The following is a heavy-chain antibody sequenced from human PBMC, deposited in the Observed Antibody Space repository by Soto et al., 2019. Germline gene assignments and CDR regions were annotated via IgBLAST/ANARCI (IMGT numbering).Heavy chain of an antibody. CDR1: GGSFSSYA. J-gene: IGHJ4*02. V-gene: IGHV1-69*06. D-gene: IGHD3-16*02. CDR2: IIPIFGTA. Sequence: SVKVSCKASGGSFSSYAISWVRQAPGQGLEWMGGIIPIFGTANYAQKFQGRVTITADKSTSTAYMELSSLRSEDTAVYYCARDEGLMITFGGVIVGWGQGTLVTVSS. CDR3: ARDEGLMITFGGVIVG.